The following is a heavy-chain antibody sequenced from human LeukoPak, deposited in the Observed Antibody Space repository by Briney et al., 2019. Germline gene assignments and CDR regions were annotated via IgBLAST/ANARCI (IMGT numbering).Heavy chain of an antibody. CDR2: ISGSGGST. Sequence: GGSLRLSCAASGFTFSSYAMSWVRQAPGKGLEWVSAISGSGGSTYYADSVKGRFTISRDNSKNTLYLQMNSLRAEDTAVYYSAKPVNPGLGSYEFDYWGQGTLVTVSS. D-gene: IGHD1-26*01. V-gene: IGHV3-23*01. J-gene: IGHJ4*02. CDR1: GFTFSSYA. CDR3: AKPVNPGLGSYEFDY.